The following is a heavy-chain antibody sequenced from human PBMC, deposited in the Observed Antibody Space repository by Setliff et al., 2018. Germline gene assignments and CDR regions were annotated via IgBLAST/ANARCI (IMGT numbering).Heavy chain of an antibody. Sequence: SETLSLTCTAYGGTFSDYYWTWIRQPPGKGLEWIGEINHSGTTNYNPSLKSRVTISVDTSKNQFSLTMSSVTAADAAVYYCARGRNLAARLLDTWGQGSRVTVSS. CDR2: INHSGTT. CDR3: ARGRNLAARLLDT. D-gene: IGHD6-6*01. CDR1: GGTFSDYY. J-gene: IGHJ5*02. V-gene: IGHV4-34*01.